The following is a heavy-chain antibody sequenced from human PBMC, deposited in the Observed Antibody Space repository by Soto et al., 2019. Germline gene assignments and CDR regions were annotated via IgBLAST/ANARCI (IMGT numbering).Heavy chain of an antibody. V-gene: IGHV3-23*01. CDR2: ISGSGGSP. CDR1: GFTFSSYT. Sequence: EVQLLDSGGGLVQPGGSLRLSCAASGFTFSSYTMSWVRQAPGKGLEWVSAISGSGGSPSYADSVQGRFTISRDNPKNTLYLQMNSLRAEDTAIYYCARAGCSTTNCYVPEYWGQGTLITVSS. D-gene: IGHD2-2*01. J-gene: IGHJ4*02. CDR3: ARAGCSTTNCYVPEY.